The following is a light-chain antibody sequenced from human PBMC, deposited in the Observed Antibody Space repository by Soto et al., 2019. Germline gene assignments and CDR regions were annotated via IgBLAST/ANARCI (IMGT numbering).Light chain of an antibody. CDR1: QSISSY. Sequence: DIQMTQSPSSLSASVGDRVTITCRASQSISSYLNWYQQKPGKAPKLLIYAASTLQSGVPSRFSGSGSGTAFTLTISSLQHEDFGTYSCQQSYSTPPYTFGQGTKLEIK. CDR3: QQSYSTPPYT. V-gene: IGKV1-39*01. CDR2: AAS. J-gene: IGKJ2*01.